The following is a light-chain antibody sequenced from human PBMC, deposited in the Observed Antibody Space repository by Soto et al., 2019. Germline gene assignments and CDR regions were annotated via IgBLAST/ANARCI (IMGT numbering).Light chain of an antibody. V-gene: IGKV3-20*01. J-gene: IGKJ2*01. Sequence: IVLTQSPDTLSLSPGERATISCRASQVIGSRYLAWYHQKSGQAPRLLIYGASSRATGIPDRFSGSGSGTDFTLTISRLEPEDFGVYYCQQFGSSIPHTFGQGTKLEIK. CDR3: QQFGSSIPHT. CDR2: GAS. CDR1: QVIGSRY.